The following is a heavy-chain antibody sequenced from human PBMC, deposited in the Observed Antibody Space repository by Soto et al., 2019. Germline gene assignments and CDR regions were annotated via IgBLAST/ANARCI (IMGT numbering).Heavy chain of an antibody. CDR2: IYYSGST. Sequence: SENLSLTCTVSDGSITSNSHSWGWIRQPPGKGLEWIGNIYYSGSTYYNPSLKSRVTISVDTSKNQFSLKLSSVTAADTAVYYCMLGSGWKDFDYWGQGTLVT. CDR3: MLGSGWKDFDY. D-gene: IGHD3-22*01. J-gene: IGHJ4*02. CDR1: DGSITSNSHS. V-gene: IGHV4-39*01.